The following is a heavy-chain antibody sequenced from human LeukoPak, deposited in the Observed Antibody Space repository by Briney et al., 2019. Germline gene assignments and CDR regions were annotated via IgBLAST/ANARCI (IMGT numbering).Heavy chain of an antibody. Sequence: SETLSLTCTVSGGSISSYYWSWNRQPPGKGLEWIGYIDYSGSTNYNPSLKSRVTISVDTSKNQFSLKLSSVTAADTAVYYCARGAGRGYCSGGSCPPEDYWGQGTLVTVSS. J-gene: IGHJ4*02. CDR1: GGSISSYY. V-gene: IGHV4-59*01. CDR2: IDYSGST. D-gene: IGHD2-15*01. CDR3: ARGAGRGYCSGGSCPPEDY.